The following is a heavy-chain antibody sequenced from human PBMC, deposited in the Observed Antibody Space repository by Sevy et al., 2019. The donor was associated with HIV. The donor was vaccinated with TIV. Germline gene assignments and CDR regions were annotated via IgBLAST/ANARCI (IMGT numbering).Heavy chain of an antibody. V-gene: IGHV3-23*01. CDR2: LSFGCGEI. Sequence: GGSLRLSCAASGFTFSKYSMSWVRQPPGKGLEWVSTLSFGCGEINYADSVKGRLTISRDNSKSSVYQQMNNLRPEDTAVYYCAREGCTKPHDYWGQGTLVTVSS. CDR3: AREGCTKPHDY. J-gene: IGHJ4*02. D-gene: IGHD2-8*01. CDR1: GFTFSKYS.